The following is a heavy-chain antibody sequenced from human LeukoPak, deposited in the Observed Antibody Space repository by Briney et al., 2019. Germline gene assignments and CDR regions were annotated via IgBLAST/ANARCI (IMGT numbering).Heavy chain of an antibody. CDR3: AKVSLPRWFGELLYYFDY. J-gene: IGHJ4*02. D-gene: IGHD3-10*01. CDR2: ISGSGGST. Sequence: GGSLRLSCAASGFTFSSYAMSRVRQAPGKGLEWVSAISGSGGSTYYADSVKGRFTISRDNSKNTLYLQMNSLRAEDTAVYYCAKVSLPRWFGELLYYFDYWGQGTLVTVSS. V-gene: IGHV3-23*01. CDR1: GFTFSSYA.